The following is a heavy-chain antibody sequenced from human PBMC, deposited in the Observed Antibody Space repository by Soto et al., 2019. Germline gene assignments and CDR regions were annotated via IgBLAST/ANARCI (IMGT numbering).Heavy chain of an antibody. CDR3: AKGGYVSNGMDV. V-gene: IGHV3-23*01. J-gene: IGHJ6*02. D-gene: IGHD3-16*01. CDR1: GFTFSSYA. Sequence: GGSLRLSCAASGFTFSSYAMILVRQAPGKGLEWVSAISGSGGSAYYADSVKGRFTISRDNSKNTLYLQMNSLRAEDTAVYYCAKGGYVSNGMDVWGQGTTVTVSS. CDR2: ISGSGGSA.